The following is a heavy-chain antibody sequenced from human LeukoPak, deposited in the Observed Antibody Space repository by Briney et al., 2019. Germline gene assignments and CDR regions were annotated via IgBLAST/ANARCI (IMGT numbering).Heavy chain of an antibody. Sequence: GGSLRLSCADSGLSFTNAWMSWVRQAPGKGLEWVGRIKSKGDGETTDYAAPVKGRFTMSRDDSKGMLYLYMNRLKTEDTAVYYCTTDLGITMIRGVIVYWGRGTLVTVSS. CDR3: TTDLGITMIRGVIVY. CDR1: GLSFTNAW. J-gene: IGHJ4*02. CDR2: IKSKGDGETT. D-gene: IGHD3-10*01. V-gene: IGHV3-15*01.